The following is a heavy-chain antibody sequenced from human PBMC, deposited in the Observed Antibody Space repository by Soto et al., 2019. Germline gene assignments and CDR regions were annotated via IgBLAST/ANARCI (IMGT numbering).Heavy chain of an antibody. CDR1: GYIFTSYG. D-gene: IGHD1-26*01. CDR2: ITAYNGNT. V-gene: IGHV1-18*01. J-gene: IGHJ5*02. Sequence: QVQLVQSGAEVKKPGASVMVSCKASGYIFTSYGISWVRQAPGQGLEWMGWITAYNGNTNYAQKFQGRVTIITDTSTTTAYMELKSLRSDDTAVYYCARGGVGATSGWFDPWCQGTLVTVSS. CDR3: ARGGVGATSGWFDP.